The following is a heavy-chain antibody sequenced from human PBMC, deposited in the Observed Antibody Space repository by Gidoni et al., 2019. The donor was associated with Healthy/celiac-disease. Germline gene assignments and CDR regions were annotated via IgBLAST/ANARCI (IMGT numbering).Heavy chain of an antibody. D-gene: IGHD3-10*01. CDR2: TNPNSGGT. Sequence: QVQLVQSGAEVKKPGASVKVSCKAPGYTFTGYYMHWVLQAPGQGLEWMGWTNPNSGGTNYAKKFQGRVTMTRDTSISTAYMELSRLRSDDTAVYYCARGQGLWFGESPHFDYWGQGTLVTVSS. J-gene: IGHJ4*02. CDR3: ARGQGLWFGESPHFDY. CDR1: GYTFTGYY. V-gene: IGHV1-2*02.